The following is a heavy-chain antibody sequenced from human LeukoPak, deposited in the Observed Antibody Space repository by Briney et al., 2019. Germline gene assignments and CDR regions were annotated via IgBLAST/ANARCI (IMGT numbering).Heavy chain of an antibody. Sequence: GGSLRLSCAASGFTFSLYSMNWVRQAPGKGLEWVSYITNGSSATYYADSVRGRFTISRDNAKNSLSLQMNNLRVEDTAVYYCARAGSHWHYVYWGQGTVVTVSS. CDR2: ITNGSSAT. CDR3: ARAGSHWHYVY. V-gene: IGHV3-48*01. CDR1: GFTFSLYS. D-gene: IGHD3-10*01. J-gene: IGHJ4*02.